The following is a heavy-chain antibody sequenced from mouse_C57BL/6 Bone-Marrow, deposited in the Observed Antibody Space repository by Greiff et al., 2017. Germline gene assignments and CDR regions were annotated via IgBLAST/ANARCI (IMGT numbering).Heavy chain of an antibody. CDR1: GFTFSSYG. J-gene: IGHJ3*01. CDR3: ALSAWFAY. CDR2: ISSGGSYT. Sequence: EVKVVESGGDLVTPGGSLKLSCAASGFTFSSYGMSWVRQTPDKRLEWVATISSGGSYTYYPDSVKGRFTISRDNAKNTLYLQMSSLKSEDTAMYYCALSAWFAYWGQETLVTVSA. V-gene: IGHV5-6*01.